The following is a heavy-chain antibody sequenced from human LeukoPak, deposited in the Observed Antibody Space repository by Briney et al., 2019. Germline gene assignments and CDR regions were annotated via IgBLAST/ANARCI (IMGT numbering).Heavy chain of an antibody. D-gene: IGHD6-6*01. J-gene: IGHJ4*02. CDR2: ISSSGSTI. V-gene: IGHV3-48*03. CDR1: GFTFSSYE. CDR3: AREWGSSSAVDY. Sequence: GGSLRLSCAASGFTFSSYEMNWVRQAPGKGLEWVSYISSSGSTIYYADSVKGRFTISRDNAKYSLYLQMNSLRAEDTAVYYCAREWGSSSAVDYWGQGTLVTVSS.